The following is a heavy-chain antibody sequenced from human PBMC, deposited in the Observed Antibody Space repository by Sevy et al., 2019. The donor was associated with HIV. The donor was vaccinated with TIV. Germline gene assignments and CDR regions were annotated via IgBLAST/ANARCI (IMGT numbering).Heavy chain of an antibody. CDR3: AKDGGHYYGDAFDI. CDR2: ISYDGSNK. V-gene: IGHV3-30*18. D-gene: IGHD3-10*01. J-gene: IGHJ3*02. Sequence: GGSLRLSCAASGFTFSSYGMHWVRQAPGKGLEWVAVISYDGSNKYYAYSVKGRFTISRDNSKNTLYLQMNSLRAEDTAVYYCAKDGGHYYGDAFDIWGQGTMVTVSS. CDR1: GFTFSSYG.